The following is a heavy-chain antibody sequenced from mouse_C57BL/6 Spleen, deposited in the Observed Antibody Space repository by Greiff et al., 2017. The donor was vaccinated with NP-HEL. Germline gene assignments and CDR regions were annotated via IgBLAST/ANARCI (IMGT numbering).Heavy chain of an antibody. CDR3: ARYEELGQAY. CDR2: IRNKANGYTT. CDR1: GFTFTDYY. D-gene: IGHD4-1*01. J-gene: IGHJ3*01. V-gene: IGHV7-3*01. Sequence: DVMLVESGGGLVQPGGSLSLSCAASGFTFTDYYMSWVRQPPGKALEWLGFIRNKANGYTTEYSVSVKGRFTISRDNSQSILYLQMNALRAEDSATYYCARYEELGQAYWGQGTLVTVSA.